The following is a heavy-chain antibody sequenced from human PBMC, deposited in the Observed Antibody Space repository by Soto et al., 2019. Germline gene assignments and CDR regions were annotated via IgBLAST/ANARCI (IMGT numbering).Heavy chain of an antibody. CDR3: AKWDGYGDH. Sequence: EVQLLESGGDLIQPGGSLRLSCAASGFTFSSNSFTWVRQAPGKGLEYVSGISISGDKTWHADSVKGRFTVSRDNSKNTVYLQMNSLRVDDTAVYYCAKWDGYGDHWGQGTLVTVSS. J-gene: IGHJ5*02. D-gene: IGHD5-12*01. CDR2: ISISGDKT. CDR1: GFTFSSNS. V-gene: IGHV3-23*01.